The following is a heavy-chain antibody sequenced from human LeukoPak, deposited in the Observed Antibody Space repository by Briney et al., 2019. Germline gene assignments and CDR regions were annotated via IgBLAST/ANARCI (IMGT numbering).Heavy chain of an antibody. CDR2: IIPIFGTA. J-gene: IGHJ5*02. V-gene: IGHV1-69*05. CDR1: GGSFSRNA. CDR3: ARGPFYDFWSGYYVSSWFDP. Sequence: SVKVSCKASGGSFSRNAISWVRQAPGQGLEWMGGIIPIFGTANYAQKFQGRVTITTDESTSTAYMELSSLRSEDTAVYYCARGPFYDFWSGYYVSSWFDPWGQGTLVTVSS. D-gene: IGHD3-3*01.